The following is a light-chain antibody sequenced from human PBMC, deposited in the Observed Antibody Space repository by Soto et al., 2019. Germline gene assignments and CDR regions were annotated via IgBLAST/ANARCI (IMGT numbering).Light chain of an antibody. J-gene: IGLJ1*01. CDR2: DVN. CDR3: NSYTSSSTLV. CDR1: SSDVGGYNY. Sequence: QSVLTQPASVSGSPGQSITISCTGTSSDVGGYNYVSWYQQHPGKAPKLMIYDVNNRPSGVSNRFSGSKSGNTASLTISGLQAEDEADYYCNSYTSSSTLVFGAGTKLTVL. V-gene: IGLV2-14*01.